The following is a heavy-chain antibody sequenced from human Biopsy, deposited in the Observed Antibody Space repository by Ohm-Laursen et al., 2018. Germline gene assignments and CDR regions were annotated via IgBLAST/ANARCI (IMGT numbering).Heavy chain of an antibody. CDR2: ISGSGATI. CDR1: GFTFSDYY. CDR3: ARDGAGSYHDY. V-gene: IGHV3-11*01. D-gene: IGHD3-10*01. J-gene: IGHJ4*02. Sequence: GSLRLSCAASGFTFSDYYMSWIRQAPGKGLEWLSYISGSGATIFYADSVKGRFTVSRDNAKNSPYLQMNSLTVEDTAVYYCARDGAGSYHDYWGQGTLVTVSS.